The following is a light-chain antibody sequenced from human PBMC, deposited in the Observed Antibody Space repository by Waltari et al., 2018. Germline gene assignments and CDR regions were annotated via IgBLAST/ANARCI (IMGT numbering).Light chain of an antibody. CDR3: QTGGHGTWV. J-gene: IGLJ3*02. CDR1: SGHSSNV. V-gene: IGLV4-69*01. Sequence: QLVLTQSPSASASLGASVKLTCTLSSGHSSNVIAWLQQQSEKGPRYLMKVNSDGSHSKGDEIPDRFSGSSSGAERYLTISSLQSEDEADYCCQTGGHGTWVFGGGTKLTVL. CDR2: VNSDGSH.